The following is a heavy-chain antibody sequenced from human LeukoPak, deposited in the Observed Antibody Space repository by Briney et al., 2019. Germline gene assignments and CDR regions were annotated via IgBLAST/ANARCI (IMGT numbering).Heavy chain of an antibody. CDR1: GASISSYY. Sequence: KPSETLSLTCTVSGASISSYYWSWIRQPAGKGLEWIGRTYTSGTINYNPSLKSRVTMSVDTSKNQLSLKLSSVTAADTAVYYCARGAYYYESASWGQGALVTVSS. D-gene: IGHD3-22*01. CDR2: TYTSGTI. J-gene: IGHJ4*02. CDR3: ARGAYYYESAS. V-gene: IGHV4-4*07.